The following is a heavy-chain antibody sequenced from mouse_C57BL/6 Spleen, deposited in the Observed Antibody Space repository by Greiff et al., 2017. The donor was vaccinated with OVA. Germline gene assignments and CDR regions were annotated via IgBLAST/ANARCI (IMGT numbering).Heavy chain of an antibody. V-gene: IGHV1-76*01. CDR1: GYTFTDYY. D-gene: IGHD2-4*01. J-gene: IGHJ2*01. CDR3: ARRDDYDGLFDY. Sequence: VQLQQSGAELVRPGASVKLSCKASGYTFTDYYINWVKQRPGQGLEWIARIYPGSGNTYYNEKFKGKATLTAEKSSSTAYMQLSSLTSEDSAVYFCARRDDYDGLFDYWGQGTTLTVSS. CDR2: IYPGSGNT.